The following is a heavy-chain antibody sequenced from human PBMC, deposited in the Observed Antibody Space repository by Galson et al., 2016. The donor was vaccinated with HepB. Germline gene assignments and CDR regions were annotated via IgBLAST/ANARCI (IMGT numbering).Heavy chain of an antibody. CDR3: TRGWIREYSSGNGGGNGGDH. CDR1: GLIVSSNY. J-gene: IGHJ4*02. Sequence: SLRLSCAASGLIVSSNYMNWVRQAPGNGLEWVSVLYASGKTYYADSVKGRFTISRDNSKNLLFLQMNSLRAEDTAVYYCTRGWIREYSSGNGGGNGGDHWGQGTLVTVSS. D-gene: IGHD2-21*01. V-gene: IGHV3-53*01. CDR2: LYASGKT.